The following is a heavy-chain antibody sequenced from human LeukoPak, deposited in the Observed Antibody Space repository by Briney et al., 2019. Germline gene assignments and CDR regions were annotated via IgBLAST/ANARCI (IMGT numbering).Heavy chain of an antibody. CDR1: GFTFSSYW. V-gene: IGHV3-74*01. CDR3: AKGDRRSYYYYYMDV. J-gene: IGHJ6*03. CDR2: INSDGSST. Sequence: PGGSLRLSCAASGFTFSSYWMHWVRQAPGKGLVWVSRINSDGSSTSYADSVKGRFTISRDNAKNSLYLQMNSLRAEDMALYYCAKGDRRSYYYYYMDVWGKGTTVTVSS.